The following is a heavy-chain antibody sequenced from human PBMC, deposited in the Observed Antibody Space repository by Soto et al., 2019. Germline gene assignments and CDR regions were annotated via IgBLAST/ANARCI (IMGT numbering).Heavy chain of an antibody. CDR1: GFTFSSYA. CDR3: ARDLRTNFDY. V-gene: IGHV3-30-3*01. CDR2: ISYDGSNK. D-gene: IGHD4-17*01. J-gene: IGHJ4*02. Sequence: GGSLRLSCAASGFTFSSYAMHWVRQAPGKGLEWVAVISYDGSNKYYADSVKGRFTISRDNSKNTLYLQMNSLRAEDAAVYYCARDLRTNFDYWGQGTLVTVSS.